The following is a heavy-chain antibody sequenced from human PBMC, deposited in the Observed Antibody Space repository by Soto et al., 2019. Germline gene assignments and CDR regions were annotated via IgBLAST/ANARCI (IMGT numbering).Heavy chain of an antibody. CDR1: GYSFTSYW. CDR2: IYPGDSDT. D-gene: IGHD2-21*01. Sequence: ESLKISCKGSGYSFTSYWIGWVRQMPGKGLEWMGIIYPGDSDTRYSPSFQGQVTISADKSISTAYLQWSSLKASDTAMYYCARAVSAGNYYYGMDVWGQGTTVTVSS. CDR3: ARAVSAGNYYYGMDV. V-gene: IGHV5-51*01. J-gene: IGHJ6*02.